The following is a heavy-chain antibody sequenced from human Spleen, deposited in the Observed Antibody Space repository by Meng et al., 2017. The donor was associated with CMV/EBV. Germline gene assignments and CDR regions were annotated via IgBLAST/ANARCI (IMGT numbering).Heavy chain of an antibody. CDR2: FDPEDGEA. J-gene: IGHJ5*02. CDR1: GYTLTEFA. CDR3: ATKWPIYCSSISCLNWFDH. D-gene: IGHD2-2*01. Sequence: ASVQVSCKVSGYTLTEFAMHRVRQAPGKGLEWMVGFDPEDGEAIYAQKFQGRITLTEDTSTDTAYMELSSLRSEDTAVYYCATKWPIYCSSISCLNWFDHWGQGTLVTVSS. V-gene: IGHV1-24*01.